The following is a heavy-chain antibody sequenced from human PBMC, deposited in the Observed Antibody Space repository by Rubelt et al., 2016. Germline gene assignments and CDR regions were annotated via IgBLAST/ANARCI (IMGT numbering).Heavy chain of an antibody. CDR3: SRTSSDPDY. CDR1: GDSVSSSRVA. J-gene: IGHJ4*02. CDR2: TYYRSKWFN. Sequence: VQLQQSGPGLVKPSQTLSLTCAISGDSVSSSRVAWNWIRQSPSRGLEWLGRTYYRSKWFNDYAESVKGRITINPDTAKNQFALQLNAGTPEDTAVYYCSRTSSDPDYWGQGTLVTVSS. V-gene: IGHV6-1*01. D-gene: IGHD6-19*01.